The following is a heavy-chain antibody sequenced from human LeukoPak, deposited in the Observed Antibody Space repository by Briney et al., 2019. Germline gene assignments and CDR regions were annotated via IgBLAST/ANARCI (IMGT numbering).Heavy chain of an antibody. J-gene: IGHJ5*02. Sequence: SETLSLTCTVSGGSISSYYWSWIRQPPGKGLEWIGYIYYSGSTNYNPSLKSRVTISVDTSKNQFSLKLRSVTAADTAVYYCARASSRWFDPWGQGILVTVSA. V-gene: IGHV4-59*01. D-gene: IGHD2/OR15-2a*01. CDR3: ARASSRWFDP. CDR1: GGSISSYY. CDR2: IYYSGST.